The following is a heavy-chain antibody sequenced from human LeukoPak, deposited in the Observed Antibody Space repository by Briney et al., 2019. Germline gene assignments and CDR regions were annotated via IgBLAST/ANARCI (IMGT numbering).Heavy chain of an antibody. J-gene: IGHJ5*02. CDR1: GYTFSSYA. Sequence: PGGSLRLSCAASGYTFSSYAINWVRQTPGKGLEWVSGIGGSGVSTYYADSVKGRFTISRDNSKNTLYLQMNSLRAEDTAVYYCAKDPAAAGTGWFDPWGQGTLVTVSS. CDR3: AKDPAAAGTGWFDP. D-gene: IGHD6-13*01. V-gene: IGHV3-23*01. CDR2: IGGSGVST.